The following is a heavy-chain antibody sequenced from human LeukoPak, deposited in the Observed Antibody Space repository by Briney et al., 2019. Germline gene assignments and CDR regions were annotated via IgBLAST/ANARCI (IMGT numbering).Heavy chain of an antibody. CDR2: INHSGST. V-gene: IGHV4-34*01. CDR1: GGSFSGYY. J-gene: IGHJ3*02. D-gene: IGHD3-22*01. Sequence: SETLSLTCAVYGGSFSGYYWSWIRQPPGKGLEWIGEINHSGSTNYNPSLKSRVTISVDTSKNQFSLKLSSVTAADTAVYYCARAADYYDSSGSHDAFDIWGQGTMVTVSS. CDR3: ARAADYYDSSGSHDAFDI.